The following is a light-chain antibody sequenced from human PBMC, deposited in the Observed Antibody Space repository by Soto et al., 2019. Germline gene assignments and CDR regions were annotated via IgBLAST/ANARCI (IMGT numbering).Light chain of an antibody. CDR2: NNN. J-gene: IGLJ1*01. V-gene: IGLV1-44*01. CDR3: APSDDNLHDNV. Sequence: QSVLTQPPSASGTPGQRVTISCSGGSSNIGTNAVNWYQQLPGTAPKLLIYNNNQRPSGVPDRFSGSKSGTSASLAISGLQSEDDADYYCAPSDDNLHDNVFAPGTKLTV. CDR1: SSNIGTNA.